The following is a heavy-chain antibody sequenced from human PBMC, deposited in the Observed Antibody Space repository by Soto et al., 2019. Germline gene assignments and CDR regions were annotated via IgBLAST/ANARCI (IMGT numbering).Heavy chain of an antibody. V-gene: IGHV2-5*02. Sequence: QITLKESGPTLVKPTQPLTLTCSVSGFSLNTGGLGVGWIRQPPGKAVEWLALIYWDDDKRYSPSLRNRHSINKDTSNNLRVFTMNNMAHMDTDADYCIHSRWGGDSLRSYSSHYYYGLDVWGQGTTVTVSS. CDR1: GFSLNTGGLG. CDR3: IHSRWGGDSLRSYSSHYYYGLDV. D-gene: IGHD2-21*02. CDR2: IYWDDDK. J-gene: IGHJ6*02.